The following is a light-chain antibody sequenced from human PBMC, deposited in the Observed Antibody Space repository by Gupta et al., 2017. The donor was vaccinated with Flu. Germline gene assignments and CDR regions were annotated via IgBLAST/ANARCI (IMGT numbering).Light chain of an antibody. V-gene: IGLV1-47*01. Sequence: QSVLIQPPSAPGTPGQRVALSCSGSRSNIEDNYVFWYPQHPGTAPKIIIYRNSQRPSGVPDRISGSKSGTSAFLAISGLRSEDEADYYCAVWDDRLDAWVFGGGTKVTVL. CDR3: AVWDDRLDAWV. CDR1: RSNIEDNY. J-gene: IGLJ2*01. CDR2: RNS.